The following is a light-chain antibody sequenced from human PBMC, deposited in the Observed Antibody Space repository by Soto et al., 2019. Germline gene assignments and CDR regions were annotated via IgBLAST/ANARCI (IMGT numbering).Light chain of an antibody. CDR2: EVS. J-gene: IGLJ3*02. V-gene: IGLV2-8*01. CDR1: SSDVGGYNY. Sequence: QSALTQPPSASGSPGQSVTISCTGTSSDVGGYNYVSWYQQHPGKAPKLIIYEVSKWPSGIPDRFSGPKSGNTASLTVSGLQAEDEADYYCNAYAGSNNWVFGGGTKVTVL. CDR3: NAYAGSNNWV.